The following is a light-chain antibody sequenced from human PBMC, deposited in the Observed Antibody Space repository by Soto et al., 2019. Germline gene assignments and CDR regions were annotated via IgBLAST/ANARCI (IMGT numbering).Light chain of an antibody. CDR1: QSVGDSY. J-gene: IGKJ2*01. Sequence: EIVLAQSPGTLSLSPGDRVTLSCRARQSVGDSYFAWYQQKPGQAPRLLIYDTSNRATGIPARFSGGGSGTDITLTISGLEPEDFAVYYCQQYGSSPLMYTFGQGTTLEI. CDR2: DTS. V-gene: IGKV3-20*01. CDR3: QQYGSSPLMYT.